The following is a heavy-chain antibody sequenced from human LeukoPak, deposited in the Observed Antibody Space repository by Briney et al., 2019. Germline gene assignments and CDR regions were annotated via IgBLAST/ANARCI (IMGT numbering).Heavy chain of an antibody. CDR3: ARVGVVGAVRSDAFDI. Sequence: PGGSLRLSCAASGFTFSTYTMSWVRQAPGKGLEWVSSISSSSSHIYYGDSVKGRFTISRDNAENSVYLQMNSLRAEDTAVYYCARVGVVGAVRSDAFDIWGQGTMVTVSS. J-gene: IGHJ3*02. CDR2: ISSSSSHI. V-gene: IGHV3-21*01. CDR1: GFTFSTYT. D-gene: IGHD1-26*01.